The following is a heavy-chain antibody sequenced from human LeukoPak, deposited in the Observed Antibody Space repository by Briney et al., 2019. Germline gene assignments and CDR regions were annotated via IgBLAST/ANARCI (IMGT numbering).Heavy chain of an antibody. CDR2: IWYDRSNQ. V-gene: IGHV3-33*08. J-gene: IGHJ4*02. D-gene: IGHD2-21*01. Sequence: GGSLRLSCAASGFTFTTFWMNWVRQAPGEGLVWVAVIWYDRSNQYYADSVKGRFTISRDNSKNTLYLQMNSLRAEDTAVYYCVRDRAAILDYWGQGTLVTVSS. CDR3: VRDRAAILDY. CDR1: GFTFTTFW.